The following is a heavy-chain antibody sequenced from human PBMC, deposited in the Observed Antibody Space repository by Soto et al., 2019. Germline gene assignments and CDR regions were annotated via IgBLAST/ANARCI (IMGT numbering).Heavy chain of an antibody. V-gene: IGHV1-69*13. Sequence: SVKVSCKASGGTFSSYAISWVRQAPGQGLEWMGGIIPIFGTANYAQKFQGRVTITADESTSTAYMELSSLRSEDTAVYYCARALEVVGGYSYGLYYYYYYGMDVWGQGTTVTVSS. D-gene: IGHD5-18*01. CDR1: GGTFSSYA. CDR3: ARALEVVGGYSYGLYYYYYYGMDV. CDR2: IIPIFGTA. J-gene: IGHJ6*02.